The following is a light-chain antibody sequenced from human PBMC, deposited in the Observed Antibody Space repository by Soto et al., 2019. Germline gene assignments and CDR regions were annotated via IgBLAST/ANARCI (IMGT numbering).Light chain of an antibody. CDR2: EGS. Sequence: QSALTQPASVTGSPGQSITISCTGTRSDVGSFNLVSWYQQHPGKAPKLMIYEGSKRPSGVSNRFSGSKSGNTASLTISGLQAGDEAVYYCCSYAGSSTYVFGTGTKVTVL. J-gene: IGLJ1*01. CDR3: CSYAGSSTYV. CDR1: RSDVGSFNL. V-gene: IGLV2-23*01.